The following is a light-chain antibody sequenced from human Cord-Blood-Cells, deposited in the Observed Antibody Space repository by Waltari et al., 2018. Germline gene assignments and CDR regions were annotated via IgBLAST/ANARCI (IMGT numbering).Light chain of an antibody. Sequence: DIQMTQSPSSLSASVEDRVTITCRASQSISSYLNWYQQKPGNAPKLLIYAASSLQSGVPSRFSGSGSGTDFTLTISSLQPEDFATYYCQQSYSTLPYTFGQGTKLEIK. V-gene: IGKV1-39*01. CDR1: QSISSY. CDR2: AAS. J-gene: IGKJ2*01. CDR3: QQSYSTLPYT.